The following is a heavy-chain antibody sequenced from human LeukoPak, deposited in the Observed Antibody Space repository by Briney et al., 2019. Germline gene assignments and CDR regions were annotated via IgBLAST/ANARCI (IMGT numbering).Heavy chain of an antibody. V-gene: IGHV4-30-4*01. D-gene: IGHD5-18*01. CDR1: GGSISSGDYH. CDR3: ARVGYSYGYVDY. CDR2: IYYSGST. J-gene: IGHJ4*02. Sequence: PSQTLSLTCTVSGGSISSGDYHWSWIRQPPGKGLEWIGYIYYSGSTYYNPSLKSRVTISVDTSKNQFSLKLSSVTAADTAVYYCARVGYSYGYVDYWGQGTLVAVSS.